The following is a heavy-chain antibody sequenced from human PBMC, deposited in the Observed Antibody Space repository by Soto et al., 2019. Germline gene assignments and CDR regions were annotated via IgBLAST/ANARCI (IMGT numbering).Heavy chain of an antibody. D-gene: IGHD3-3*01. Sequence: QVQLQESGPGLVKPSQTLSLTCTVSGGSISSGGYYWRWIRQHPGKGLEWIGYIYYSGSTYYNPSLKRRVTIAVDTSKNQFSMKLSSVTAADTAVYYCARDTGSLYYDFWSCTEYGMDVVGQGTTVTVSS. CDR1: GGSISSGGYY. J-gene: IGHJ6*02. V-gene: IGHV4-31*03. CDR3: ARDTGSLYYDFWSCTEYGMDV. CDR2: IYYSGST.